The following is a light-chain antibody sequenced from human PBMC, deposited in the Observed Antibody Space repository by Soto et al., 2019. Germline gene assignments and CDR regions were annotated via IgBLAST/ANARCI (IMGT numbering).Light chain of an antibody. J-gene: IGKJ2*01. V-gene: IGKV1-13*02. CDR3: QQSYSTPYT. CDR2: DAS. CDR1: QGISTL. Sequence: AIQLTQSPSSLSASVGDRVTITCRAGQGISTLFAWYQQKPGKAPKLLIYDASTLESGVPSRFSGSGSGTDFALTISSLQPEDFATYYCQQSYSTPYTFGQGTKLEIK.